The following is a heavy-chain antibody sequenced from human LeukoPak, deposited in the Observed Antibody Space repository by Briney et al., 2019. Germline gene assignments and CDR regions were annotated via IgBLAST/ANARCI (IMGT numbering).Heavy chain of an antibody. CDR1: GFTFSSYS. D-gene: IGHD3-3*01. CDR3: ARDKGVVIWNAFDI. CDR2: ISSSSSYI. V-gene: IGHV3-21*01. Sequence: PGGSLRLSCAASGFTFSSYSMNWVRQAPGKGLEWVSSISSSSSYIYYADSVKGRFTISRDNAKNSLYLQMNSLRAEDTAVYYCARDKGVVIWNAFDIWGQGTMVTVSS. J-gene: IGHJ3*02.